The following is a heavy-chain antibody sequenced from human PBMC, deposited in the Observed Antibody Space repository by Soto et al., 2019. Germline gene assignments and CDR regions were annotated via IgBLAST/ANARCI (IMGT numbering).Heavy chain of an antibody. CDR2: ITSSSTYI. J-gene: IGHJ4*02. V-gene: IGHV3-21*01. CDR1: GFTFSSYS. D-gene: IGHD3-22*01. CDR3: AIQGDYDDSSGYNDFDY. Sequence: GGSLRLSCAASGFTFSSYSMTWVRQAPGKGLEWASSITSSSTYIYYADSVKGRFTISRDNANSLYLQMNSLRAEDTAVYYCAIQGDYDDSSGYNDFDYWGQGTLVTVSS.